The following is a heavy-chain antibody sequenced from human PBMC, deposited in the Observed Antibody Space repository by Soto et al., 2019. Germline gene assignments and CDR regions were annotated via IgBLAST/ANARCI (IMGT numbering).Heavy chain of an antibody. CDR1: GGSISSGGYY. CDR3: ARDYNRRPVGWFDP. J-gene: IGHJ5*02. CDR2: INYSGRT. V-gene: IGHV4-31*03. Sequence: SETLSLTCTVSGGSISSGGYYWSWIRQHPGKGLEWIGHINYSGRTYYNSSLKSRVSISVDTSKNQFSLKLSSVTAADTAIYHCARDYNRRPVGWFDPWGQGTLVTVSS. D-gene: IGHD3-10*01.